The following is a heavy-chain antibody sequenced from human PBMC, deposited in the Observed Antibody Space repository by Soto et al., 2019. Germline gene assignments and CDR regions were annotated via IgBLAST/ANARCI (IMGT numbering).Heavy chain of an antibody. CDR3: ARDNYEGDYYGMDV. CDR1: GYTFTGYY. Sequence: ASVKVSCKASGYTFTGYYMHWVRQAPGQGLEWMGWINPNSGGTNYAQKFQGRVTMTRDTSTSTVYMDLSSLRSEDTAVYYCARDNYEGDYYGMDVWGQGTTVTVSS. D-gene: IGHD3-22*01. J-gene: IGHJ6*02. CDR2: INPNSGGT. V-gene: IGHV1-2*02.